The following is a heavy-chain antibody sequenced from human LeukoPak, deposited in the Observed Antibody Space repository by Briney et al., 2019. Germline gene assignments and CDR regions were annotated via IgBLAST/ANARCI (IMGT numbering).Heavy chain of an antibody. Sequence: GASVKVSCKASGYTFTNYGISWVRQAPGQGLEWMGWISAYNGNTHYAQKFQGRVTMTTDTSTSTAYMELRSLRSDDMAVYYCARGRSHGDGSGSYYDYFDYWGQGTLVTVSP. CDR1: GYTFTNYG. D-gene: IGHD3-10*01. V-gene: IGHV1-18*03. CDR2: ISAYNGNT. J-gene: IGHJ4*02. CDR3: ARGRSHGDGSGSYYDYFDY.